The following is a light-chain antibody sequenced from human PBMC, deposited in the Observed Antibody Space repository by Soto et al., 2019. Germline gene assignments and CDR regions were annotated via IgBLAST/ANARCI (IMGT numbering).Light chain of an antibody. CDR2: DVS. CDR1: SSDIGDYNY. V-gene: IGLV2-14*01. Sequence: QSALTQPASVSGSPGQSIAISCTGSSSDIGDYNYVSWYQQHPGKAPKLMIFDVSNRPSGVSNRFSGSMSGNTASLTISGLQPEDEADYYCSSYTGGSTVVFGGGTKLPS. J-gene: IGLJ2*01. CDR3: SSYTGGSTVV.